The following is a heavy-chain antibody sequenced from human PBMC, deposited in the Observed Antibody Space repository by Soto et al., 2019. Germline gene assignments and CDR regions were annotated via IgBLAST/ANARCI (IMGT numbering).Heavy chain of an antibody. Sequence: GGSLRLSCVASGFSLANYPMNWVRQTPGKGLEWISYSSPRGDTIYYADSVEGRFTISRDNARNSLSLHMSSLRDEDSALYYCAKGPHTNVGWPYYFESWGQGVPVT. D-gene: IGHD6-19*01. CDR1: GFSLANYP. CDR3: AKGPHTNVGWPYYFES. V-gene: IGHV3-48*02. CDR2: SSPRGDTI. J-gene: IGHJ4*02.